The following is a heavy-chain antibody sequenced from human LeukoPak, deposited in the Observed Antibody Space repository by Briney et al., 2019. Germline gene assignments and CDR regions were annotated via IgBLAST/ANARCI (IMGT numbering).Heavy chain of an antibody. V-gene: IGHV1-3*01. CDR1: GYTFTTYA. Sequence: GASVKVSCKSSGYTFTTYAMHWVRQAPGQRLEWMGWINAGNGNTKYSQKFQGRVTITRDTSASTAYMELNSLRSEDTAVYYCARDRNGDYEGFDYWGQGTLVTVSS. D-gene: IGHD4-17*01. CDR3: ARDRNGDYEGFDY. J-gene: IGHJ4*02. CDR2: INAGNGNT.